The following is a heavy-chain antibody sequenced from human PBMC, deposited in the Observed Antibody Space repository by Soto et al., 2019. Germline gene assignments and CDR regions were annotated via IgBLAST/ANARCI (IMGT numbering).Heavy chain of an antibody. Sequence: PSETLSLTCDVSGGSISSGGYSWSWIRRPRGKDREWIGYIYHSGITYYNPSLKSRVTISVDRSKTHFSLKLSSVTAADTAVYYCARKMVRGASKNYYYYYGMDVWGQGTTVTVAS. V-gene: IGHV4-30-2*01. D-gene: IGHD3-10*01. J-gene: IGHJ6*02. CDR1: GGSISSGGYS. CDR2: IYHSGIT. CDR3: ARKMVRGASKNYYYYYGMDV.